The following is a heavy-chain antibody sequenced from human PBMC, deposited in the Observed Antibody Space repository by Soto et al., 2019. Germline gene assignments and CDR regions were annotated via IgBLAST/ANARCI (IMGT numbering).Heavy chain of an antibody. V-gene: IGHV4-39*01. D-gene: IGHD5-12*01. CDR2: IYYSGST. CDR3: AATGRDGYNYSGAFDI. Sequence: SETLSLTCTVSGGSISSSSYYWGWIRQPPGKGLEWIGSIYYSGSTYSNPSLKSRVTISVDTSKNQFSLKLSFVTAADTAVYYCAATGRDGYNYSGAFDIWGQGTMVTVSS. CDR1: GGSISSSSYY. J-gene: IGHJ3*02.